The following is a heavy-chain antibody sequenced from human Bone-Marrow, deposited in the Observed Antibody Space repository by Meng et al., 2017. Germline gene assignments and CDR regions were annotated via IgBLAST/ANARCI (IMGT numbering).Heavy chain of an antibody. D-gene: IGHD3-9*01. CDR1: GGSISGSSSYY. CDR3: ARHFESPSFET. V-gene: IGHV4-39*01. Sequence: QVQVQQWGAGLLKPSETLSLTCTVSGGSISGSSSYYWAWVRQPPGKGLEWVGSIFYSGSTYYNRSLKGRVTISADTSKNQFSLKLSSVTAADTAVFYCARHFESPSFETWGQGILVTVSS. J-gene: IGHJ5*02. CDR2: IFYSGST.